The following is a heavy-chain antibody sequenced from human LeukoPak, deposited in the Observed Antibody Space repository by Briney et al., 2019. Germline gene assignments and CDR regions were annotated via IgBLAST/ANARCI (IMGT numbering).Heavy chain of an antibody. J-gene: IGHJ5*02. Sequence: SETLSLTCAVYGGSLSGYYWSWIRRLPGKGLEWIGEINHSGSTNYNPSLKSRVTISVDTPKNQFSLKLSSVTAADTAVYYCARKMVRGVIRFDPWGQGTLVTVSS. CDR2: INHSGST. V-gene: IGHV4-34*01. CDR3: ARKMVRGVIRFDP. D-gene: IGHD3-10*01. CDR1: GGSLSGYY.